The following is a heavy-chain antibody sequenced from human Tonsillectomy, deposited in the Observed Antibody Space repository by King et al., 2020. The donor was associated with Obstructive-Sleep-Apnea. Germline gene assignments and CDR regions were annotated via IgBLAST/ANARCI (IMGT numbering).Heavy chain of an antibody. CDR3: AEEGGSSIWFFDL. V-gene: IGHV4-61*01. J-gene: IGHJ2*01. CDR1: GGSVRSGSYY. Sequence: QLQESGPGLVKPSETLSLTCTVSGGSVRSGSYYWSWIRQPPGKGLEGIGYVYYTGSTDYNPSLKSRVAISVDTSKNQFSLKVRSLTAAEPAVYFCAEEGGSSIWFFDLWGRGTVVTVPS. CDR2: VYYTGST. D-gene: IGHD2-15*01.